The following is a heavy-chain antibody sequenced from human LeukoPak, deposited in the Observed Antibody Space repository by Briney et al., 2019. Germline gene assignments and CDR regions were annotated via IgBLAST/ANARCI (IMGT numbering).Heavy chain of an antibody. CDR3: ASSAIRGLLVPLGY. Sequence: GGSLRLSCAASGFTFSNYAMSWVRQAPGKGLEWVSAISGSGGNTYYADSVKGRFTISRDNSKNTLYLQMNSLRAEDTAVYYCASSAIRGLLVPLGYWGQGTLVTVSS. D-gene: IGHD3-10*01. CDR2: ISGSGGNT. CDR1: GFTFSNYA. V-gene: IGHV3-23*01. J-gene: IGHJ4*02.